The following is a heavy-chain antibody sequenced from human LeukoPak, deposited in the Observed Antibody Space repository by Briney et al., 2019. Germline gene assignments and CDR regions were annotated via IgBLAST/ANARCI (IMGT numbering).Heavy chain of an antibody. CDR2: IRYDGSNK. J-gene: IGHJ5*02. CDR3: AKDANSSNWYNWFAP. CDR1: GFTFSSYG. Sequence: GGSLRLSCAASGFTFSSYGMHWVRQAPGKGLEWVAFIRYDGSNKYYAGSVKGRFTISRDNFKRTLHLQMDSLSAEDTAVYYCAKDANSSNWYNWFAPWGQGTLVTVSS. D-gene: IGHD6-13*01. V-gene: IGHV3-30*02.